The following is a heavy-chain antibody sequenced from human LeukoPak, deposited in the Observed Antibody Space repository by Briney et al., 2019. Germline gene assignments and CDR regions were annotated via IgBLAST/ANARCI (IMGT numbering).Heavy chain of an antibody. CDR2: INHSGST. CDR3: ARTTWAGRASLPFDY. D-gene: IGHD3-16*02. CDR1: GWSFSGYY. Sequence: SETLSLTSAGYGWSFSGYYWSRVRQPPGNGLEWIGEINHSGSTNYNPSLKSRLTISVDTSKTQFSLKLSSVTAADTAVYYCARTTWAGRASLPFDYWGQGTLVTVSS. V-gene: IGHV4-34*01. J-gene: IGHJ4*02.